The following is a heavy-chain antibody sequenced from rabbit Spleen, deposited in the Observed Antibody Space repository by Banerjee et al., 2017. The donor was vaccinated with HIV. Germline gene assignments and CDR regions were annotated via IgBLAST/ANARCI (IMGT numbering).Heavy chain of an antibody. J-gene: IGHJ3*01. CDR3: ARDGAGGSYFAL. Sequence: QEQLVESGGGLVQPEGSLTLTCTASGFSFSSSYYMCWVRQAPGKRPEWIACIYILDDSITKYASWAKGRFTISKTSSTTVTLQMTSLTAADTATYFCARDGAGGSYFALWGQGTLVTVS. D-gene: IGHD8-1*01. CDR2: IYILDDSIT. V-gene: IGHV1S45*01. CDR1: GFSFSSSYY.